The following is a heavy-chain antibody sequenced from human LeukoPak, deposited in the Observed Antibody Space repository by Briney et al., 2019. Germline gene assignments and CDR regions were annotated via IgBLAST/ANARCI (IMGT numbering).Heavy chain of an antibody. J-gene: IGHJ4*02. CDR2: IWSDGTNQ. Sequence: PGGSLRLSCAASKFMFSHYGMHWVRQAQGKGLEWVAVIWSDGTNQYYADSVKGRFTVSRDNSQNTLYLQMSSLRPEDTAIYYCAKDAERGFDYSNSLQKWGQGTLVTVSS. V-gene: IGHV3-33*06. D-gene: IGHD4-11*01. CDR1: KFMFSHYG. CDR3: AKDAERGFDYSNSLQK.